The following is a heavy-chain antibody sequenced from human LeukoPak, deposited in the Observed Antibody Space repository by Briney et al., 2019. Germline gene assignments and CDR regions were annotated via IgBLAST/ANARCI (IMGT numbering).Heavy chain of an antibody. CDR2: IYTADSDS. Sequence: RGESLKISCKGSGYSFASYWIAWVRQMPGKGLEWMGIIYTADSDSTYSPSFQGQVTISADKSISTAYLQWSSLKASGTAIYYCATGYAGGDVFDIWGQGTMVTVSS. D-gene: IGHD2-2*03. CDR3: ATGYAGGDVFDI. J-gene: IGHJ3*02. CDR1: GYSFASYW. V-gene: IGHV5-51*01.